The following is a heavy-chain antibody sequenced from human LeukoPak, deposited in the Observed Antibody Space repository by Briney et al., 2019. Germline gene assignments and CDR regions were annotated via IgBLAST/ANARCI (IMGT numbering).Heavy chain of an antibody. J-gene: IGHJ3*02. CDR1: GFTVSSNY. V-gene: IGHV3-66*01. Sequence: GGSLRLSCAASGFTVSSNYMSWVRQAPGKGLEWVTVICRGGSTYYADSVKCRFTISRENSKNTLYLQMNSLRAQDTAVYYCASFHYYDSSGGIWGQGTMVTVPS. D-gene: IGHD3-22*01. CDR2: ICRGGST. CDR3: ASFHYYDSSGGI.